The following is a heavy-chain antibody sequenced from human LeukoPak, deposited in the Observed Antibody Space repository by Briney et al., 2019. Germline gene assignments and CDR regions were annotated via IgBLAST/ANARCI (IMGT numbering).Heavy chain of an antibody. CDR3: ARISGSDDWFDP. D-gene: IGHD1-26*01. J-gene: IGHJ5*02. Sequence: ASVKVSCKASGYTFTGYYMHWVRQARGQGLEWMGWINPNSGGTNYAQKFQGRVTMTRDTSISTAYMELSRLRSDDTAVYYCARISGSDDWFDPWGQGTLVTVSS. CDR1: GYTFTGYY. V-gene: IGHV1-2*02. CDR2: INPNSGGT.